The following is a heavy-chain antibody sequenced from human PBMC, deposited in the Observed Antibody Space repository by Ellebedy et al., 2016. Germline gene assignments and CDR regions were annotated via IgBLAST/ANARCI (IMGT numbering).Heavy chain of an antibody. Sequence: GGSLRLSCAASGFSYSTCWMSWVRQAPGKGLEWVANIKQDGSEKYYVDSVKGRFTISRDNAKNSLFLEMNSLRAEDTAVYYCVREGTDWNLDYWGQGTLVTVSS. V-gene: IGHV3-7*03. CDR1: GFSYSTCW. J-gene: IGHJ4*02. D-gene: IGHD1-1*01. CDR2: IKQDGSEK. CDR3: VREGTDWNLDY.